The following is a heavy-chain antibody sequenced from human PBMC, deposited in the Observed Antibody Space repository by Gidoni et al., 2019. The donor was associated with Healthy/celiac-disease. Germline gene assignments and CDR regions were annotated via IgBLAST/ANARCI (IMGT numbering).Heavy chain of an antibody. Sequence: QVQLVQSGAEVKKPGASVKVSCKASGYTFTGYYMHWVRQAPGQGLEWMGWINPNSGGTNYAQKFQGRVTMTRDTSISTAYMELSRLRSDDTAVYYCARDHGYSYGFYGMDVWGQGTTVTVSS. V-gene: IGHV1-2*02. J-gene: IGHJ6*02. CDR2: INPNSGGT. D-gene: IGHD5-18*01. CDR3: ARDHGYSYGFYGMDV. CDR1: GYTFTGYY.